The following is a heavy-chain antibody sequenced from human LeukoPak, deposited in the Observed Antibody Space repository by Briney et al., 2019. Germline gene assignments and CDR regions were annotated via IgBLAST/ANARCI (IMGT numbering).Heavy chain of an antibody. Sequence: SVKVSCKASGGTFSNYAISWVRQAPGQGLEWMGGIIPIFGTANYAQKFRGRVTITADKSTSTAYMELSSLRSEDTAMYYCARSSDYSNYLFAYWGQGTLVTVSS. CDR2: IIPIFGTA. V-gene: IGHV1-69*06. D-gene: IGHD4-11*01. CDR1: GGTFSNYA. J-gene: IGHJ4*02. CDR3: ARSSDYSNYLFAY.